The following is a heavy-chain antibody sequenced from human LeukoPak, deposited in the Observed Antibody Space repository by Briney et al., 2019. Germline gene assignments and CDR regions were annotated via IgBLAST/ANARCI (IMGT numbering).Heavy chain of an antibody. J-gene: IGHJ4*02. V-gene: IGHV3-30*02. Sequence: PGGSLRLSCAASGFTFSSYGMHWVRQAPGKGLEWVAFIRYDGSNKYYADSVKGRFTISRDNSTNTLYLQMNSLRAEDTAVYYCAKDRDYGDYDPFDYWGQGTLVTVSS. D-gene: IGHD4-17*01. CDR1: GFTFSSYG. CDR2: IRYDGSNK. CDR3: AKDRDYGDYDPFDY.